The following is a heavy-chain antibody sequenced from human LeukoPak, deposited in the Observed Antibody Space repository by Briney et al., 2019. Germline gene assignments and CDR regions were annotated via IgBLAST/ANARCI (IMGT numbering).Heavy chain of an antibody. V-gene: IGHV7-4-1*02. J-gene: IGHJ4*02. Sequence: ASVKVSCKASGYTFTSYGVNWVRQAPRQGLEWMGWINTNTGNPTYAQGFTGRFVFSLDTSVSTAFLEISSLNAEDTAVYYCARDKYQLPYEIDYWGQGTLVTVSS. CDR1: GYTFTSYG. D-gene: IGHD2-2*01. CDR3: ARDKYQLPYEIDY. CDR2: INTNTGNP.